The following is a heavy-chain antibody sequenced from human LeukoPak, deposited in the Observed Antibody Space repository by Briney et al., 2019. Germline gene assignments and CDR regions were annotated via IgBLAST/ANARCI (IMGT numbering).Heavy chain of an antibody. Sequence: SKTLSLTCTVSGGSIGSGTDYWSWIRQHPGKGLEWVGYISYSGSTYYNPSLKTRLTISVDTSRNQFSLKLDSVTAADTAFYYCARADMATVFDFWGRGTLVTVSS. D-gene: IGHD5-24*01. CDR1: GGSIGSGTDY. J-gene: IGHJ4*02. CDR3: ARADMATVFDF. CDR2: ISYSGST. V-gene: IGHV4-31*03.